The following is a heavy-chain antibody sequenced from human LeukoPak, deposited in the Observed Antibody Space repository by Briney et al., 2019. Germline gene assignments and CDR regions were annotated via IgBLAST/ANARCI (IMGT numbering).Heavy chain of an antibody. CDR2: IYSGGST. Sequence: GGSLRLSCAASGFTVSSNYMSWVRQAPGKGLEWVSVIYSGGSTYFADSVKGRFTISRDNSKNTLYLQMNSLRAEDTAVYYCARDLAVAGIYDAFDIWGQGTMVTVSS. CDR1: GFTVSSNY. J-gene: IGHJ3*02. D-gene: IGHD6-19*01. CDR3: ARDLAVAGIYDAFDI. V-gene: IGHV3-53*01.